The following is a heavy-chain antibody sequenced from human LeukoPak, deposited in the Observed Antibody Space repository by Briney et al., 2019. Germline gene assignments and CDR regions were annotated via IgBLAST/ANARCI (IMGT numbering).Heavy chain of an antibody. Sequence: GGSLRLSCAASGFTFSSYAMSWVRQAPGKGLEWVSTISGSGGSTYYADSVKGRFTISRDNSKNTLYLQMGSLRAEDMAVYYCAREEGIYGSGSYYGAWGQGTLVTVSS. V-gene: IGHV3-23*01. CDR1: GFTFSSYA. CDR3: AREEGIYGSGSYYGA. J-gene: IGHJ4*02. D-gene: IGHD3-10*01. CDR2: ISGSGGST.